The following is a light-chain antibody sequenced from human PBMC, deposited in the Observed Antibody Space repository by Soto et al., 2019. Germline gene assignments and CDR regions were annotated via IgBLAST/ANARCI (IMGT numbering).Light chain of an antibody. V-gene: IGKV3-11*01. CDR1: QTVSSF. Sequence: VLTQSPATLSLSPGERATLSCRASQTVSSFLAWYQQKPGQAPRLLIHDSSDRATGIPARFSGSGSGTDFTLTISSLEPEDVAVYYCQQYGSSPPLTFGGGTKVEIK. CDR2: DSS. CDR3: QQYGSSPPLT. J-gene: IGKJ4*01.